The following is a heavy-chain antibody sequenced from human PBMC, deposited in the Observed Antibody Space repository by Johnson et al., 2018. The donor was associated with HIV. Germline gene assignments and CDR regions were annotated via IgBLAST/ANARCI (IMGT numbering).Heavy chain of an antibody. CDR3: ARSKDCSVGTCPDAFDI. Sequence: QVQLVESGGGLVKPGGSLRLSCVASGFTFSDYYMSWIRQAPWKGLEWVSYISSSGTTIYSADSVQGRFTTSRDNAKNSLYLQMNSLRAEDTAVYYCARSKDCSVGTCPDAFDIWGQGTLVMVSS. CDR1: GFTFSDYY. J-gene: IGHJ3*02. D-gene: IGHD2-15*01. CDR2: ISSSGTTI. V-gene: IGHV3-11*04.